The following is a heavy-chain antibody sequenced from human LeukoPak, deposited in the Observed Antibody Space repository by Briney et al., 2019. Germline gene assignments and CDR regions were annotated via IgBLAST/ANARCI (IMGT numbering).Heavy chain of an antibody. D-gene: IGHD3-22*01. CDR2: IGTAGDT. CDR1: GFNFNSYD. J-gene: IGHJ3*02. Sequence: PGGSLRLSCASSGFNFNSYDMHWVRQATGKGLEWVSGIGTAGDTYYPGSVKGRFTISRENAKNSLYLQMNSPRAGDTAVYYCAREGKQDSSGYTLQALDIWGQGTMVTVSS. CDR3: AREGKQDSSGYTLQALDI. V-gene: IGHV3-13*04.